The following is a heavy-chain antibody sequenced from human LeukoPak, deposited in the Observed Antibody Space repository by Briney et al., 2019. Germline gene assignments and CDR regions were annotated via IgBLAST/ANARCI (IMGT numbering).Heavy chain of an antibody. CDR1: GGSISSGSYY. CDR3: ARDHDSSGYYQGIDY. D-gene: IGHD3-22*01. J-gene: IGHJ4*02. V-gene: IGHV4-61*02. Sequence: SETLSLTCTVSGGSISSGSYYWSWIRQPAGKGLEWIGRIHTSGSTNYNPSLKSRLTMSTDTSKNQFSLKLSSVTAADTAVYYCARDHDSSGYYQGIDYWGQGTLVTVSS. CDR2: IHTSGST.